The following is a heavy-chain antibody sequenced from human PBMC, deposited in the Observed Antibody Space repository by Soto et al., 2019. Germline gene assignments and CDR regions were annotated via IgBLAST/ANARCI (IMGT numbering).Heavy chain of an antibody. D-gene: IGHD6-13*01. CDR1: GFSFSDYA. CDR3: AKRSPYSSGWYSQLFDY. Sequence: HPGGSLRLSCAASGFSFSDYAMSWVRQAPGKGLEWVSVISESGGSTHYADSVRGRFTVSRDNSKNSLSLRMNSLRDEDTAVYFCAKRSPYSSGWYSQLFDYWGQGDLVTGSS. CDR2: ISESGGST. V-gene: IGHV3-23*01. J-gene: IGHJ4*02.